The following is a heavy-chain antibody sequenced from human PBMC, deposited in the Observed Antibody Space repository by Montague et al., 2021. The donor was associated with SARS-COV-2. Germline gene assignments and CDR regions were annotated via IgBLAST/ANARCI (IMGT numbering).Heavy chain of an antibody. D-gene: IGHD3-22*01. J-gene: IGHJ3*02. CDR3: ARHGYYDTYDAFDI. Sequence: SETLSLTCTVSGGSISSSNYYWGWIRQPPGKGLEGIVSIYYTGSTYYNPSLKSRVTISVDTSKNQFSLKLSSVTAADTAVYYCARHGYYDTYDAFDIWGQGTMVTVSS. V-gene: IGHV4-39*01. CDR1: GGSISSSNYY. CDR2: IYYTGST.